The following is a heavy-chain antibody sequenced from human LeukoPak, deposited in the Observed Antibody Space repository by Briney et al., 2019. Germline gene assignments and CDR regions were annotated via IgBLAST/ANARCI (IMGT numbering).Heavy chain of an antibody. CDR2: VYYTGST. CDR1: AGSISSTSYH. V-gene: IGHV4-39*01. D-gene: IGHD3-10*01. CDR3: ARYASGGYYWFDP. J-gene: IGHJ5*02. Sequence: PSATLSLTCTVSAGSISSTSYHWAWLRQPPGKGLEWIATVYYTGSTYYKPSLKSRFTISVDTSKSQFSLKLSSVTTADTALYYCARYASGGYYWFDPWGQGTLVTVSS.